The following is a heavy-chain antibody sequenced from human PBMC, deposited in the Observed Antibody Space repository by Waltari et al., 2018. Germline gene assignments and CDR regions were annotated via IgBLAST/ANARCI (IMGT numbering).Heavy chain of an antibody. CDR1: GFTFRSYD. D-gene: IGHD6-13*01. J-gene: IGHJ4*02. CDR3: VRQEGSWHAGRGNFDY. CDR2: IGTIMVT. V-gene: IGHV3-13*01. Sequence: EVQLVESGGGLVQPGGSMRLSCAASGFTFRSYDMHWVRQVTGKGLELVASIGTIMVTFYPDSVKGRFTISRDNARNSIYLQMDSLRVGDTALYYCVRQEGSWHAGRGNFDYWGQGTLVTVSS.